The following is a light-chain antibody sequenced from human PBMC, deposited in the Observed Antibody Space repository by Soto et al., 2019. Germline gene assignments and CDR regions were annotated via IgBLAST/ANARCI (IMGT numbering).Light chain of an antibody. CDR1: QSVGNN. CDR2: GAY. J-gene: IGKJ2*02. Sequence: EIAMTQSPATLSLSPGERATVSCRASQSVGNNLAWYQQKSGQAPRLLIYGAYTRAAGVPARFSGTGSGTAFPLTISSLQSEDFAVYYCHQYDDWPPCTFGQGTKLEFK. V-gene: IGKV3-15*01. CDR3: HQYDDWPPCT.